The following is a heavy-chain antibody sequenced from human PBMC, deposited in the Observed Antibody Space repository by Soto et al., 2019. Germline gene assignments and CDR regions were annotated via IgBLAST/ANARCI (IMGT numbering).Heavy chain of an antibody. CDR3: AREGLGSSRKNSQYYYYGMDV. J-gene: IGHJ6*02. CDR1: GGSFSGYY. CDR2: INHSGST. Sequence: SETLSLTCAVYGGSFSGYYWTWIRQPPGTGLEWIGEINHSGSTNYNPSLKSRVTISVDTSKNQFSLKLTSVTAADTAVYYCAREGLGSSRKNSQYYYYGMDVWGQGTTVTVSS. D-gene: IGHD6-13*01. V-gene: IGHV4-34*01.